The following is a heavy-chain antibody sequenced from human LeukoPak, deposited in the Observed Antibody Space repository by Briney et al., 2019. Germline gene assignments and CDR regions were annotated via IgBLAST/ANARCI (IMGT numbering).Heavy chain of an antibody. CDR2: IYYSGST. Sequence: SETLSLTCTVSGGSISSGGYYWSWIRQHPGKGLEWIGYIYYSGSTYYNPSLKSRVTISVDTSKNQFSLKLSSVTAADTAVYYCARARYDILTGYYPDAFDIWGQGTMVTVSS. CDR3: ARARYDILTGYYPDAFDI. J-gene: IGHJ3*02. CDR1: GGSISSGGYY. D-gene: IGHD3-9*01. V-gene: IGHV4-31*03.